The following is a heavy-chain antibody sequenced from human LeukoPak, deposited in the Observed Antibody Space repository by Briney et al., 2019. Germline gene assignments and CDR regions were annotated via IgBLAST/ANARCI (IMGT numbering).Heavy chain of an antibody. CDR3: TRSSRGSRSAFDI. CDR1: GFTFGDYA. V-gene: IGHV3-49*04. Sequence: PGGSLRLSCTASGFTFGDYALCWVRQAPGKGLEWVGFIRDKTYGGTTEYAASVKGRFTISRDDSKSIAYVQMTSLKTEDTAVYYCTRSSRGSRSAFDIWGQGTMVTVSS. CDR2: IRDKTYGGTT. J-gene: IGHJ3*02. D-gene: IGHD6-6*01.